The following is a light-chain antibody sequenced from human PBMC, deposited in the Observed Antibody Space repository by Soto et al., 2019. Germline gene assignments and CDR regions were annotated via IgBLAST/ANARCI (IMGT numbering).Light chain of an antibody. CDR2: AAS. J-gene: IGKJ5*01. CDR3: QQSYTTPVT. Sequence: DIQLTQSPSSLSASLGDRVTITCRASRSISDDLNWYQQKPGKAPDLLISAASNLQSGVPSRFSGSGSGTDFSLTISSLQPEDFATYYCQQSYTTPVTFGQGTRLEIK. CDR1: RSISDD. V-gene: IGKV1-39*01.